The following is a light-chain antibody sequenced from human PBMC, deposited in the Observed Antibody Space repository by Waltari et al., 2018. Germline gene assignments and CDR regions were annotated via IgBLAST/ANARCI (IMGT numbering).Light chain of an antibody. Sequence: DIQMTQSPSSLSASVGDRVTITCRASQAISNSLSWFQQKPGKAPKSLMDAASILQSGVPSRFSSSGTRTDFTLTISSLQPEDFATYYCQQYNSYPLTFGGGTKVEIK. CDR3: QQYNSYPLT. CDR2: AAS. V-gene: IGKV1-16*01. J-gene: IGKJ4*01. CDR1: QAISNS.